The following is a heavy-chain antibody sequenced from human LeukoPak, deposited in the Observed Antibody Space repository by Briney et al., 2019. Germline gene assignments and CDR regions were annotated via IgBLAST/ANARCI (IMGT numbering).Heavy chain of an antibody. Sequence: GGSLRLSCAASGFSFSSYGMHWVRQAPGKGLGWVAAISYDGSSKYYAESVKGRLTISRDNSKNTLFLQMDSLRTEDTAVYYCAKSRVALAGTAFNAFDLWGQGTMVTVSS. CDR2: ISYDGSSK. V-gene: IGHV3-30*18. CDR3: AKSRVALAGTAFNAFDL. CDR1: GFSFSSYG. J-gene: IGHJ3*01. D-gene: IGHD1-7*01.